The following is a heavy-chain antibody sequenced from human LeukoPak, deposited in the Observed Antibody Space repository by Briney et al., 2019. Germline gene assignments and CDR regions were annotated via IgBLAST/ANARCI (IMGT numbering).Heavy chain of an antibody. V-gene: IGHV1-18*04. CDR2: ISAYNGNT. CDR3: ARDHLIVVVPAAFDY. D-gene: IGHD2-2*01. CDR1: GYSFTTYY. Sequence: GASVKVSCKASGYSFTTYYLHWVRQAPGQGLEWMGWISAYNGNTNYAQKLQGRVTMTTDTSTSTAYMELRSLRSDDTAVYYCARDHLIVVVPAAFDYWGQGTLVTVSS. J-gene: IGHJ4*02.